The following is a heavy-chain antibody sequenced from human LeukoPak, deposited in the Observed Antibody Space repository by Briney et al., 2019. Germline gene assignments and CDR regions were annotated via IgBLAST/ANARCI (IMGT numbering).Heavy chain of an antibody. D-gene: IGHD1-26*01. J-gene: IGHJ4*02. CDR3: AKENPVGGTNYFDY. V-gene: IGHV3-23*01. CDR2: ITGSGDST. Sequence: PGGSLRLSCAASGFIFSTYPMSWVRQAPGKGLEWVSAITGSGDSTFYADSVKGRCTISRDNSKNTLSLQMNTLRAEDTAVYYCAKENPVGGTNYFDYWGPGTLVTVSS. CDR1: GFIFSTYP.